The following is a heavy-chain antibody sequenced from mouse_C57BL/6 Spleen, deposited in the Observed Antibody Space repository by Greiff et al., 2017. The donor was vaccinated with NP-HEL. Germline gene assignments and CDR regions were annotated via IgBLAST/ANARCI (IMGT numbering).Heavy chain of an antibody. D-gene: IGHD3-2*02. J-gene: IGHJ3*01. CDR1: GYTFTSYW. CDR3: ARRDSSGPAWCAY. Sequence: QVQLQQPGAELVRPGSSVKLSCKASGYTFTSYWMHWVKQRPIQGLEWIGNIDPSDSETHYNQKFKDKATLTVDKSSSTAYMQLSSLTSEDSAVYYCARRDSSGPAWCAYWGQRTLVTVSA. CDR2: IDPSDSET. V-gene: IGHV1-52*01.